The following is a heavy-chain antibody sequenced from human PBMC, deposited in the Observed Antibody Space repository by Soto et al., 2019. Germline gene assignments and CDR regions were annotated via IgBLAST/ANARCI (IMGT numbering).Heavy chain of an antibody. CDR3: AILDYYDSSGCPFDY. V-gene: IGHV1-3*01. D-gene: IGHD3-22*01. CDR2: INAGNGNT. J-gene: IGHJ4*02. Sequence: ASVKVSCKASGYTFTSYAMHWVRQAPGQRLEWMGWINAGNGNTKYSQKFQGRVTITRDTSASTAYVELSSLRSEDTAVYYCAILDYYDSSGCPFDYWGQGTLVTVSS. CDR1: GYTFTSYA.